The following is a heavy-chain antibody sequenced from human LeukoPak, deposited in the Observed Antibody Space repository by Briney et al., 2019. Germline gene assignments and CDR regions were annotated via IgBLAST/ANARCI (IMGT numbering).Heavy chain of an antibody. CDR3: ARGSIRFEPSKGTTGTSGIDAFDI. D-gene: IGHD1-1*01. CDR1: GYTFTSHY. CDR2: INPSGGST. J-gene: IGHJ3*02. V-gene: IGHV1-46*01. Sequence: ASVTVSCKATGYTFTSHYMHWVRQAPGQGLEWMGIINPSGGSTSYAQKFQGRVTMTRDTSTSTAYMELSSLRSEDTAVYYCARGSIRFEPSKGTTGTSGIDAFDIWGQGTMVTVSS.